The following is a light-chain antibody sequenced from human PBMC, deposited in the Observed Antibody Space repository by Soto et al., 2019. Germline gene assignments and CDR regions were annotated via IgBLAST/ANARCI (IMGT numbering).Light chain of an antibody. J-gene: IGKJ1*01. CDR1: QSVSNNY. V-gene: IGKV3-20*01. CDR3: QQYGSSGT. CDR2: GAS. Sequence: EIVLTQSPGTLSLSPGERATLSCRASQSVSNNYLAWYQQKPGQAPRLLIYGASISATGIPDRFSGSGSGTDFTLTISRLEPEDFAVYYCQQYGSSGTFGQGTKVEIK.